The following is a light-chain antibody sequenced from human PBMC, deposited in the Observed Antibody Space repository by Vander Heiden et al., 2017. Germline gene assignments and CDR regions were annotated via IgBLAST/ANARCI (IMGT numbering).Light chain of an antibody. Sequence: DIVMTQSPDSLAVSLGERATIQCKSSQSVLYSSNNKNYLAWYQQKPGQPPKLLIYWASTRESGVPDRFSGSGSGTDFTLTISSLQAEDVAVYYCQQYYSVPVTFGGGTKVEIK. V-gene: IGKV4-1*01. CDR2: WAS. CDR3: QQYYSVPVT. J-gene: IGKJ4*01. CDR1: QSVLYSSNNKNY.